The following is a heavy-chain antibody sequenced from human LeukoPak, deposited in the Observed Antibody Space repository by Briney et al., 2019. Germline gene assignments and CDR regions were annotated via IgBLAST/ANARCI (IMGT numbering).Heavy chain of an antibody. J-gene: IGHJ4*02. Sequence: GGSLRLSCTASGFTFGDYAMSWVRQAPGKGLEWVGFIRSKAYGGTTEYAASVKGRFTISRDDSKSIAYLQMNSLKTEDTAVYYCTRVHGDHDYYFDYWGQGTLVTVSS. V-gene: IGHV3-49*04. CDR2: IRSKAYGGTT. CDR3: TRVHGDHDYYFDY. D-gene: IGHD4-17*01. CDR1: GFTFGDYA.